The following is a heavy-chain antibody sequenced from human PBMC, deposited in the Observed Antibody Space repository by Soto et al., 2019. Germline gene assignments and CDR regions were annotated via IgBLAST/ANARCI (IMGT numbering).Heavy chain of an antibody. CDR2: LDAEYGGP. Sequence: VSCRASGYSLGALSVHFVRQATGTGLEWMGGLDAEYGGPIYAQKLQGRFSMHEDTPTDSEYMELSRVTSDDTAMYYCATLPRTSELTPAAIWSLDPWGQRTLVTVSS. CDR1: GYSLGALS. J-gene: IGHJ5*01. V-gene: IGHV1-24*01. CDR3: ATLPRTSELTPAAIWSLDP. D-gene: IGHD2-2*01.